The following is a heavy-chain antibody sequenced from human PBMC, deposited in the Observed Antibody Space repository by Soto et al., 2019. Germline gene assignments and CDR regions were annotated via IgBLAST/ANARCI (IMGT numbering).Heavy chain of an antibody. D-gene: IGHD4-17*01. CDR3: AKIAPVTVANFWGSLYFDY. Sequence: GGSLRLSCAASGFTFSSYDMNWVRQAPGKGLEWVSVITDSGDNTYYADFVKGRFTISRDNSKNTLYLQMNSLRVEDTAAYYCAKIAPVTVANFWGSLYFDYWGQGTPVPVSS. V-gene: IGHV3-23*01. CDR2: ITDSGDNT. J-gene: IGHJ4*02. CDR1: GFTFSSYD.